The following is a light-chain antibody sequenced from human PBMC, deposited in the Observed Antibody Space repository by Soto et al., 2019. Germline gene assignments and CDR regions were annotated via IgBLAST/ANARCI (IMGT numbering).Light chain of an antibody. V-gene: IGKV2D-29*02. J-gene: IGKJ5*01. CDR1: HSLLHITGETF. Sequence: DVVVTQRPLSLSVTPGQPASISCKSSHSLLHITGETFLFWYLQKPGQSPQLLIYEVSTRVSGVPDRFSGSGSGTDFTLEISRVETDDVGIYYCMQSTQLPPTFGQGTRLEIK. CDR3: MQSTQLPPT. CDR2: EVS.